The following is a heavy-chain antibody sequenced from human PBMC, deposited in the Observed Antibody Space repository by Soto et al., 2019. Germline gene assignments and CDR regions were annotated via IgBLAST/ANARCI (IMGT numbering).Heavy chain of an antibody. D-gene: IGHD3-3*01. CDR3: ARAVYDFWSGYYSYYYYGMDV. V-gene: IGHV4-59*01. CDR1: GGSISSYY. J-gene: IGHJ6*02. Sequence: PSETLSLTCTVSGGSISSYYWSWIRQPPGKGLEWIGYIYYSGSTNYNLSLKSRVTISVDTSKNQFSLKLSSVTAADTAVYYCARAVYDFWSGYYSYYYYGMDVWGQRTTVTVSS. CDR2: IYYSGST.